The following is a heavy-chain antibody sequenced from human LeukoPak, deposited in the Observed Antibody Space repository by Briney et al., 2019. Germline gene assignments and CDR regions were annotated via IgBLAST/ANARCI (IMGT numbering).Heavy chain of an antibody. CDR2: IYYSGST. CDR3: ARYSSSSALDY. D-gene: IGHD6-6*01. V-gene: IGHV4-39*01. CDR1: GGSISSSSYY. J-gene: IGHJ4*02. Sequence: SETLSLTCTVSGGSISSSSYYWGWIRQPPGKGLEWIGSIYYSGSTYYNPSLKSRVTISVDTSKNQFSLKLSSVTAADTAVYYCARYSSSSALDYWGQGTLVTVSS.